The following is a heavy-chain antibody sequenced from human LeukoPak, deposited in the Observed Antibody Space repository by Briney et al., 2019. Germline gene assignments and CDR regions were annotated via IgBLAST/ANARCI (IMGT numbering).Heavy chain of an antibody. CDR1: GYTFTGYY. CDR2: INPNSGGT. Sequence: ASAKVSCKASGYTFTGYYMHWVRQAPGQGLEWMGWINPNSGGTNYAQKFQGRVTMTRDTSISTAYMELSRLRSDDTAVYYCAREKGIGPTVHFDYWGQGTLVTVSS. J-gene: IGHJ4*02. D-gene: IGHD4-17*01. V-gene: IGHV1-2*02. CDR3: AREKGIGPTVHFDY.